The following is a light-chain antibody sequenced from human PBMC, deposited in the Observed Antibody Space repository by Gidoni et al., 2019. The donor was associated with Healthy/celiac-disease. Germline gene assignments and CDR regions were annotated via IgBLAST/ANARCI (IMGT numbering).Light chain of an antibody. CDR3: LLYYGGAQVV. V-gene: IGLV7-43*01. Sequence: QTVVTQEPGLTVSPGGTVTLTCASSTGAVTSGYYPNWFQQQPGQAPRALIYSTSNQHSWTPARFSGSLLGGKAALTLSGVQPEDEAEYYCLLYYGGAQVVFGGGTKLTVL. CDR2: STS. J-gene: IGLJ2*01. CDR1: TGAVTSGYY.